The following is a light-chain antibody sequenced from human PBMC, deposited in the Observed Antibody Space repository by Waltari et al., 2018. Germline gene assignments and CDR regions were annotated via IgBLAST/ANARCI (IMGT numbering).Light chain of an antibody. V-gene: IGLV2-14*03. CDR2: DVS. J-gene: IGLJ2*01. CDR3: SSHTSSSTVV. Sequence: QSALTQPASVSGSPGQSITISCTGPSSDVGGSNFVSWYQHHPGKAPKLMIYDVSKRPSGVSNRFSGSKSGNTASLTISGLQAEDESDYYCSSHTSSSTVVFGGGTKLTDL. CDR1: SSDVGGSNF.